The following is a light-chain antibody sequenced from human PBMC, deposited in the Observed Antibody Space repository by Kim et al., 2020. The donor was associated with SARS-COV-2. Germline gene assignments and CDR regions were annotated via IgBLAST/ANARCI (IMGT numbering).Light chain of an antibody. Sequence: SASLGDRVTITCRASQSISNWLAWYQQKPGKAPKLLINDASSLESGVPSRFSGSGTGTEFTLTISSLQPDDFATYYCQQYRNLWTFGQGTKVDIK. CDR3: QQYRNLWT. V-gene: IGKV1-5*01. CDR1: QSISNW. CDR2: DAS. J-gene: IGKJ1*01.